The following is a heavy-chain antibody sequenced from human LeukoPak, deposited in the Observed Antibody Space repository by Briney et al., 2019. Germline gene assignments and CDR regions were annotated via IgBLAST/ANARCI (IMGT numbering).Heavy chain of an antibody. V-gene: IGHV3-74*01. D-gene: IGHD3-3*01. CDR2: INSDGSSI. Sequence: GGSLRLSCAASGFTFSSHWMHWVRQAPGKGLVWVSRINSDGSSISYADSVKGRFTISRDNAKNTLYLQMNSLRAEDTAVYYCARDQETYYDFWSGYYSQDYWGQGTLVTVSS. J-gene: IGHJ4*02. CDR3: ARDQETYYDFWSGYYSQDY. CDR1: GFTFSSHW.